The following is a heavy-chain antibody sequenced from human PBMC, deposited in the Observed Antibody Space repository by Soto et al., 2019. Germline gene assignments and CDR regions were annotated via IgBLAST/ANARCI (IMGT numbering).Heavy chain of an antibody. CDR3: ARALLDWMDF. V-gene: IGHV5-10-1*01. Sequence: VESLKISFKCSGCSFTRYLISWVRQMPGKGLEWMWGIDPSDSYTNYSPSFQGHFTISADKPVSTAYRQWSSLKASDTAMYYCARALLDWMDFWGQGTTVTVSS. CDR1: GCSFTRYL. J-gene: IGHJ6*02. D-gene: IGHD1-1*01. CDR2: IDPSDSYT.